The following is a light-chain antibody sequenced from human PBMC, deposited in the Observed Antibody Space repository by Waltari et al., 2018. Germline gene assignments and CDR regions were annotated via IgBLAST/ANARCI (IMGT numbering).Light chain of an antibody. V-gene: IGKV3-11*01. Sequence: EVVLTPSPATLSLSPGERATLTCRSSQSVSNSLAWYRPKPGQAPSLLIYDASTRAAGIPDRFSGSGSGTDFTLTIISLEPEDFAVYYCQLRTGWPMTFGQGTRLEIK. CDR2: DAS. J-gene: IGKJ5*01. CDR1: QSVSNS. CDR3: QLRTGWPMT.